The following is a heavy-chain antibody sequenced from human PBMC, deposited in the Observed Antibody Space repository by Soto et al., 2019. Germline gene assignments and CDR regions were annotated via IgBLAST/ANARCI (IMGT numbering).Heavy chain of an antibody. D-gene: IGHD4-4*01. J-gene: IGHJ4*02. CDR2: ILYDGSSE. Sequence: QVQLVESGGGVVQPGRSLRLSCAASGFFFSNYGMHWVRQAPGKGLEWVAVILYDGSSEYYADSVKGRFTISRDKSKNTLYLQMNNLRVEDTAVYYCARDRGEMATVSLCYWGQGTLVTVSS. CDR3: ARDRGEMATVSLCY. V-gene: IGHV3-33*01. CDR1: GFFFSNYG.